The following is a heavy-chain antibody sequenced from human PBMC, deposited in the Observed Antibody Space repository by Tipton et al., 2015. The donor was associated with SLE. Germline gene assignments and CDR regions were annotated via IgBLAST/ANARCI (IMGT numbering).Heavy chain of an antibody. J-gene: IGHJ4*02. D-gene: IGHD4-17*01. V-gene: IGHV4-4*08. CDR1: GGSISSYY. CDR2: IYTSGST. Sequence: TLSLTCTVSGGSISSYYWSWIRQPPGKGLEWIGYIYTSGSTNYNPSLKSRVTISVDTSKNQFSLKLSSVTAADTAVYYCARAGTVTAALFDYWGQGTLVTVSS. CDR3: ARAGTVTAALFDY.